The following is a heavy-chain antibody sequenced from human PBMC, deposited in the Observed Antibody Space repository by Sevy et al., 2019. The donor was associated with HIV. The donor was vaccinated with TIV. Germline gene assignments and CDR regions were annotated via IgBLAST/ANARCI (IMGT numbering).Heavy chain of an antibody. D-gene: IGHD6-19*01. CDR2: IYSDGKT. J-gene: IGHJ4*02. Sequence: VGSLRLSCAASGFTVSRNYMSWVRQAPGKGLEWVSVIYSDGKTFYADSVQDRFTISRDNSKNTLYLQMNSLRAEDTAVYYCAGWSSAWTLFDYWGQGTLVTVSS. CDR1: GFTVSRNY. CDR3: AGWSSAWTLFDY. V-gene: IGHV3-66*01.